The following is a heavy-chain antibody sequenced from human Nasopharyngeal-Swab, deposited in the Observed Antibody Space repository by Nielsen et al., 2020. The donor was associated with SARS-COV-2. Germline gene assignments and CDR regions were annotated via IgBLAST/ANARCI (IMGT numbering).Heavy chain of an antibody. CDR3: ASPRGYYDSSGAFDY. D-gene: IGHD3-22*01. CDR1: GFTFSRYS. V-gene: IGHV3-21*01. J-gene: IGHJ4*02. Sequence: GGSLRLSCAASGFTFSRYSMNWVRQAPGKGLEWVSSISSSSSYIYYADSVKGRFTISRDNAKNSLYLQMNSLRAEDTAVYYCASPRGYYDSSGAFDYWGQGTLVTVSS. CDR2: ISSSSSYI.